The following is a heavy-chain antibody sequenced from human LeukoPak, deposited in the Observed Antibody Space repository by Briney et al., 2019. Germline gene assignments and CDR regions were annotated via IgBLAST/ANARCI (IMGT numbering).Heavy chain of an antibody. D-gene: IGHD3-9*01. V-gene: IGHV3-23*01. CDR3: ARSQEDTSGGGRAPYRILTGYYVTY. CDR2: IYENGGTT. J-gene: IGHJ4*02. CDR1: GFTFRSHA. Sequence: GGSLRLSCVGSGFTFRSHAMSWVRQAPEKGLEFVSGIYENGGTTYYADSVKGRLTISRDNSKNTLYLQMNSLRAEDTAVYYCARSQEDTSGGGRAPYRILTGYYVTYWGQGTLVTVSS.